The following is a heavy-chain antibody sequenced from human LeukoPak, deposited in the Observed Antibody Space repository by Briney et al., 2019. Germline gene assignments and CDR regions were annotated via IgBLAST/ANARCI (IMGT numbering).Heavy chain of an antibody. CDR2: INPSGGST. Sequence: GASVKVSCKASGYTFTSYYMHWVRQAPGQGLEWMGIINPSGGSTSYAQKLQGRVTMTRDTSTSTVYMELSSLRSEDTAVYYCTRGVFTGIAARPLDYWGQGTLVTVSS. CDR3: TRGVFTGIAARPLDY. CDR1: GYTFTSYY. V-gene: IGHV1-46*01. D-gene: IGHD6-6*01. J-gene: IGHJ4*02.